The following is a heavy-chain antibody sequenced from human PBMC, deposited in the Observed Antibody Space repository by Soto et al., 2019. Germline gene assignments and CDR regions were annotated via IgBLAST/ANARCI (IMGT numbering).Heavy chain of an antibody. CDR3: ARGGVVVPAAISGYYYGMDV. D-gene: IGHD2-2*01. CDR1: GGTFSSYA. J-gene: IGHJ6*02. Sequence: SVKVSCKASGGTFSSYAISWVRQAPGQGLEWMGGIIPIFGTANYAQKFQGRVTITADESTSTAYMELSSLRSEDTAVYYCARGGVVVPAAISGYYYGMDVWGQGTTVTVS. V-gene: IGHV1-69*13. CDR2: IIPIFGTA.